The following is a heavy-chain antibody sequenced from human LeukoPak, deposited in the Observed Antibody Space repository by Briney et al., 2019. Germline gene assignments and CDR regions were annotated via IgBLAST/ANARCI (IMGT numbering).Heavy chain of an antibody. D-gene: IGHD1-26*01. Sequence: ASVKVSCKASGYTFASYAIGWVRQAPGQGLEWMGWISAYNGYTNYAQSPQGRVNMTTDTSTSTAYMELRSLRSDDTAMYYCARVGGNYEGLIDYWGQGTLVTVSS. CDR2: ISAYNGYT. V-gene: IGHV1-18*01. CDR3: ARVGGNYEGLIDY. CDR1: GYTFASYA. J-gene: IGHJ4*02.